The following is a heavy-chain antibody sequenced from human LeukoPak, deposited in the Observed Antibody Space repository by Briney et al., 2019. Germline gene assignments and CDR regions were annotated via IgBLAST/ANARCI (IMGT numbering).Heavy chain of an antibody. CDR3: ARDPLVLAHYFDY. CDR1: GFTFSSYS. V-gene: IGHV3-48*02. Sequence: GGSLRLSCAAFGFTFSSYSMNWVRQAPGNGLEWVSYISSSSTVMYYADSVKGRFTISRDNAKNSLYLQMNSLRDEDTAVYYCARDPLVLAHYFDYWGQGTLVTVSS. D-gene: IGHD6-13*01. J-gene: IGHJ4*02. CDR2: ISSSSTVM.